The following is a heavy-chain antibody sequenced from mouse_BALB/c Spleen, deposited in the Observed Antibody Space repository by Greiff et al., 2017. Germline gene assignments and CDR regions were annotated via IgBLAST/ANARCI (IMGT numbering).Heavy chain of an antibody. Sequence: EVHLVESGGGLVKPGGSLKLSCAASGFTFSSYAMSWVRQTPEKRLEWVASISSGGSTYYPDSVKGRFTISRDNARNILYLQMSSLRSEDTAMYYCARDYDYDFDYWGQGTTLTVSS. J-gene: IGHJ2*01. CDR2: ISSGGST. V-gene: IGHV5-6-5*01. D-gene: IGHD2-4*01. CDR1: GFTFSSYA. CDR3: ARDYDYDFDY.